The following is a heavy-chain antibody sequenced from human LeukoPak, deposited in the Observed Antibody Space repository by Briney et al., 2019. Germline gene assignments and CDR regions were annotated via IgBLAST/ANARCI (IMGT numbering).Heavy chain of an antibody. D-gene: IGHD1-26*01. Sequence: SETLSLTCTVSGGSISSYYWSWIRQPAGKGLEWIGRIHTSGSTNYNPSLNSRVTISVDTSKNQFSLKLSSVTAADTAVYYCASTNSGSYPRWDYWGQGTLVTVSS. CDR2: IHTSGST. CDR3: ASTNSGSYPRWDY. CDR1: GGSISSYY. V-gene: IGHV4-4*07. J-gene: IGHJ4*02.